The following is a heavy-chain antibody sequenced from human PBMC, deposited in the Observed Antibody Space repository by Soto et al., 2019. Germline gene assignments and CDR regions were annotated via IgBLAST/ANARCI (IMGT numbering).Heavy chain of an antibody. D-gene: IGHD6-13*01. Sequence: SETLSLTCAVYGGSFSGYYWSWIRQPPGKGLEWIGEINHSGSTNYNPSLKRRVTIAVDTSKNQFSLKRSSVTGADTAGYYCGRFKLYSSTCYYYAMHVWGKWTPGPVAS. V-gene: IGHV4-34*01. J-gene: IGHJ6*04. CDR3: GRFKLYSSTCYYYAMHV. CDR1: GGSFSGYY. CDR2: INHSGST.